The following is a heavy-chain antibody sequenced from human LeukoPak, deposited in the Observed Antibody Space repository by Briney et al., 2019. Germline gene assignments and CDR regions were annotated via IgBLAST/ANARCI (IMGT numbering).Heavy chain of an antibody. CDR3: AKNRWGSVATPDS. CDR2: ISGSDGST. CDR1: GFTFSSYA. D-gene: IGHD5-12*01. Sequence: GGSLRLSCAASGFTFSSYAMSWVRQAPGKGLEWVSGISGSDGSTNYADSVKGRFTISRDNSKNTLYLQMNSLAIEDTAIYYCAKNRWGSVATPDSWGQGTVVTVSS. V-gene: IGHV3-23*01. J-gene: IGHJ4*02.